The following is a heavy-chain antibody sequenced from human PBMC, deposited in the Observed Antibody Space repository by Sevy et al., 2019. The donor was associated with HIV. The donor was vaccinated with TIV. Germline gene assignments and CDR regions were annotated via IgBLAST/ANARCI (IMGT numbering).Heavy chain of an antibody. CDR1: GFTFSSYW. D-gene: IGHD6-13*01. Sequence: GGSLRLSCAVSGFTFSSYWMSWVRQAPGKGLEWVAHIRQDGSEKYYLDSVKGRFTISRDNAKNSLYLQMNSLRAEDTAVYYCARVEYYSSWYYGHYYNYYMDVWGKGTTVTVSS. V-gene: IGHV3-7*03. J-gene: IGHJ6*03. CDR2: IRQDGSEK. CDR3: ARVEYYSSWYYGHYYNYYMDV.